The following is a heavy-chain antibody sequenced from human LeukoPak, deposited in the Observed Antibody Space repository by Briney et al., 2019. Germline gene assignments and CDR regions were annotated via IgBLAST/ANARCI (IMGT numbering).Heavy chain of an antibody. J-gene: IGHJ3*02. V-gene: IGHV4-34*01. D-gene: IGHD3-3*01. CDR1: GGSFSGYY. Sequence: SETLSLTCAVYGGSFSGYYWSWIRQPPGKGLEWIGSIYYSGSTYYNPSLKSRVTISVDTSKNQFSLKLSSVTAADTAVYYCARAPPRAYDFWSGYHDAFDIWGQGTMVAVSS. CDR2: IYYSGST. CDR3: ARAPPRAYDFWSGYHDAFDI.